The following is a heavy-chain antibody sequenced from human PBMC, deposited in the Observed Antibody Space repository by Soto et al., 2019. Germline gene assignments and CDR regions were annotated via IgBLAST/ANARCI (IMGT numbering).Heavy chain of an antibody. CDR1: GGSISSGGYY. CDR2: IYYSGGT. V-gene: IGHV4-31*03. J-gene: IGHJ6*02. Sequence: QLQLQASGPGLVKPSQTLSLTCTVSGGSISSGGYYWSWIRQHPGKGLEWIGYIYYSGGTYYNPSLNSRVTISVDTSKNQFSLKLSSVTAADTAVYYCAREMDTMNYYYYGMDVWGQVTTVTVSS. CDR3: AREMDTMNYYYYGMDV. D-gene: IGHD5-18*01.